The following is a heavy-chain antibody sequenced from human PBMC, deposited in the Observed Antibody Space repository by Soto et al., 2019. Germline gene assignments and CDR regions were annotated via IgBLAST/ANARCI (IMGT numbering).Heavy chain of an antibody. CDR2: IYYSGST. CDR1: GGSISSYY. CDR3: ARRYGSAFDI. V-gene: IGHV4-59*01. J-gene: IGHJ3*02. D-gene: IGHD3-10*01. Sequence: QVQLQESGPGLVKPSETLSLTCTVSGGSISSYYWSWIRQPPGNELEWIGYIYYSGSTNYNPSLKSRVTISVDTSKNQFSLKLSSVTAADTAVYYCARRYGSAFDIWGQGTMVTVSS.